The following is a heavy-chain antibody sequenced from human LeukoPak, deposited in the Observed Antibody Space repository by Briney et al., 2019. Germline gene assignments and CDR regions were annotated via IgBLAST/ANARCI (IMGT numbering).Heavy chain of an antibody. Sequence: PSETLSLTCTVSGGSISSSSYYWGWIRQPPGKGLEWIGYIYYSGSTNYNPSLKSRVTISVDTSKIQFSLELSSVTAADTAVYYCARDGRIRGYCSSSCHSVDAFDIWGQGTMVTVSS. CDR2: IYYSGST. CDR3: ARDGRIRGYCSSSCHSVDAFDI. D-gene: IGHD2-2*01. V-gene: IGHV4-61*01. J-gene: IGHJ3*02. CDR1: GGSISSSSYY.